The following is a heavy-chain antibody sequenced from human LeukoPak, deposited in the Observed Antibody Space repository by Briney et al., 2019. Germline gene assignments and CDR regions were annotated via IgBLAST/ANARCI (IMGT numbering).Heavy chain of an antibody. J-gene: IGHJ6*03. CDR2: IRYDGSNK. V-gene: IGHV3-30*02. CDR1: GFTFSSYG. CDR3: TTDRAALASYYYYYMDV. Sequence: PGGSLRLSCAASGFTFSSYGMHWVRQAPGKGLEGVAFIRYDGSNKYYADSVKGRFTISRDNSKNTLYLQMNSLRAEDTAVYYCTTDRAALASYYYYYMDVWGKGTTVTVSS. D-gene: IGHD6-6*01.